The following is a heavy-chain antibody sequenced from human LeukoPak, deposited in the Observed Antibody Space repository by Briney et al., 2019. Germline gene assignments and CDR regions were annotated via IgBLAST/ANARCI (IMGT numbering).Heavy chain of an antibody. CDR2: ISASGGST. CDR3: AEDQRWESPHYLDS. CDR1: GFTFSSSA. D-gene: IGHD1-26*01. J-gene: IGHJ4*02. V-gene: IGHV3-23*01. Sequence: QPGGSLRLSCAASGFTFSSSAMSWVRQVPGKGLEWVSGISASGGSTSYADSVRGRFTISRDNSKNTLYVQMNSLRDEDTAVYYCAEDQRWESPHYLDSWGQGTLVTVSS.